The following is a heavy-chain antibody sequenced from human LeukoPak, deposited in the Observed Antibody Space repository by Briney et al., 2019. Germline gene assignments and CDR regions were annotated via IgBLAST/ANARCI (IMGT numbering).Heavy chain of an antibody. CDR1: GFTFNNYW. Sequence: GGSLRLSCAASGFTFNNYWMSWVRRAPGKGLEGVANTKQDGDEKYYADSVAGRFTISRDNAKNSMYLQMNSLRAEDTAVYYCARSMTGSGSYYPYFDFSGQGTLVTVSS. D-gene: IGHD3-10*01. CDR2: TKQDGDEK. V-gene: IGHV3-7*04. J-gene: IGHJ4*02. CDR3: ARSMTGSGSYYPYFDF.